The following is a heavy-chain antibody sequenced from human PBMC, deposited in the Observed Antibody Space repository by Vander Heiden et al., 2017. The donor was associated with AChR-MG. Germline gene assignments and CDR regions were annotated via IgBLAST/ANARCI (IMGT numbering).Heavy chain of an antibody. D-gene: IGHD6-6*01. CDR1: GFIFSNYA. Sequence: EVQLLASGGGFVQPGGSLRLSCAASGFIFSNYAMNGVRQAPGKGLEWVASGSGSGGTTYYADSVKGRFTISRDNSKSTLHLQMNSLTVEDTALYYCAKDDRGGIAPRGWFDPWGQGTLVTVSS. CDR3: AKDDRGGIAPRGWFDP. V-gene: IGHV3-23*01. CDR2: GSGSGGTT. J-gene: IGHJ5*02.